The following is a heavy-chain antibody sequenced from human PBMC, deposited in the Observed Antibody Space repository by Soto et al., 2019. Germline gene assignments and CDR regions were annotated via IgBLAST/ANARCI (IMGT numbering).Heavy chain of an antibody. CDR2: INAGNGNT. J-gene: IGHJ6*03. CDR1: GYTFTSYA. Sequence: ASVKVSCKASGYTFTSYAMHWVRQAPGQRLEWMGWINAGNGNTKYSQKFQGRVTITRDTSASTAYMELSSLGYEDTAVYYCARDSCSGGSCYPYYYYYYMDVWGKGTTVTVSS. CDR3: ARDSCSGGSCYPYYYYYYMDV. D-gene: IGHD2-15*01. V-gene: IGHV1-3*01.